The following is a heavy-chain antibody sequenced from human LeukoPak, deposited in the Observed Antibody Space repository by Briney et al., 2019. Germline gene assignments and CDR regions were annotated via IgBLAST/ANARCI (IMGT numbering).Heavy chain of an antibody. D-gene: IGHD7-27*01. CDR3: AKVGTRLGYFDY. V-gene: IGHV3-9*01. Sequence: GRSLRLSCAASGFTFDDYAMHWVRQAPGKGLEWVSGISWNSGSIGYADSVKGRFTISGDNAKNSLYLQMNSLRAEVTALYYCAKVGTRLGYFDYWGQGTLVTVSS. CDR2: ISWNSGSI. J-gene: IGHJ4*02. CDR1: GFTFDDYA.